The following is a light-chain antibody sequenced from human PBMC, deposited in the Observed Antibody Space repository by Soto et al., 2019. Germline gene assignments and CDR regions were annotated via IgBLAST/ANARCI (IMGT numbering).Light chain of an antibody. CDR2: EVS. CDR1: SSDVGGYNY. Sequence: QSALTQPASVSGSPGQSITISCTGTSSDVGGYNYVSWYQQHPGKAPKVIIYEVSNRPSGVSTRFSGSKSGNTASLTISGLQAEDDADYYCTSYTSSSDIRVFGGGTKLTVL. CDR3: TSYTSSSDIRV. J-gene: IGLJ3*02. V-gene: IGLV2-14*01.